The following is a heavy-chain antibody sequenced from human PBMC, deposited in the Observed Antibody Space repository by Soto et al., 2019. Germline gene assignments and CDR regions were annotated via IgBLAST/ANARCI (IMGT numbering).Heavy chain of an antibody. CDR2: IYPGDSDT. J-gene: IGHJ4*02. CDR1: GYTFTNYW. CDR3: ARPGFCSRTDSSDFEY. V-gene: IGHV5-51*01. D-gene: IGHD2-2*01. Sequence: PGESLKISCKGSGYTFTNYWIGWVRQMPGKGLEWMGLIYPGDSDTTYSPSFQGQVTISVDKSISTAYLQWSSLKASDTAMYYCARPGFCSRTDSSDFEYWGQGTQVTLSS.